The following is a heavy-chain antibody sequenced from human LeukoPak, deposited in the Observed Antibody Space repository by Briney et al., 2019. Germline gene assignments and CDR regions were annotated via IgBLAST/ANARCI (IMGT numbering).Heavy chain of an antibody. D-gene: IGHD2-8*01. CDR1: GISLSRYW. CDR2: IKQDESEK. J-gene: IGHJ4*01. Sequence: GGSLRLSCAASGISLSRYWMSWVRQAPGEGLEWVANIKQDESEKDYVDSVRGRFTISRDDSENSLYLQMNSLKIEDTAVYYCTKLARAPRDFDYWGQGTLVTVSS. V-gene: IGHV3-7*03. CDR3: TKLARAPRDFDY.